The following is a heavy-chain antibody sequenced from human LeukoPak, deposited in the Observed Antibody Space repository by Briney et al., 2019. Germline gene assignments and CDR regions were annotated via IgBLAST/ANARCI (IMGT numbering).Heavy chain of an antibody. D-gene: IGHD3-22*01. Sequence: GGSLRLSCAASGFPFSSYAMSWVRQAPGKGLEWVSVVSGSGGGTYYADSVKGRFTISRDNSKNTLYVQVNSLGTEDTAAYYCAKGSYYDSSGSFYFDYWGQGTLVTVSS. CDR2: VSGSGGGT. CDR1: GFPFSSYA. CDR3: AKGSYYDSSGSFYFDY. V-gene: IGHV3-23*01. J-gene: IGHJ4*02.